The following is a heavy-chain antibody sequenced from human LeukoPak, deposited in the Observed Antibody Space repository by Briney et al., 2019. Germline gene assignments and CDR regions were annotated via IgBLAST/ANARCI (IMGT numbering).Heavy chain of an antibody. D-gene: IGHD5-12*01. J-gene: IGHJ5*02. CDR1: GGSFSGYY. Sequence: SETLSLTCAVYGGSFSGYYWSWIRQPPGKGLEWIGEINHSGSTNYNPSLKSRVTMSVDTSNNQFFLKLNSVTAADTAVYYCAREARSGYEGFWSDPWGQGTLVTVSS. CDR2: INHSGST. V-gene: IGHV4-34*01. CDR3: AREARSGYEGFWSDP.